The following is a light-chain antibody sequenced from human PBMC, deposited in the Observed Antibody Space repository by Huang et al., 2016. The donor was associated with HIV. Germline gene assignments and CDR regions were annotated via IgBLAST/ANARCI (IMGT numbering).Light chain of an antibody. CDR2: SAS. V-gene: IGKV1-6*01. CDR1: QGITED. J-gene: IGKJ1*01. CDR3: LQDHNYPRT. Sequence: AIQMTQSPSSLSASVGDRFTITCRASQGITEDLAWYQQKPGKAPTLLISSASTLRSVVPSRFSCSGSGTDFTLTISSLQPEDYATYYCLQDHNYPRTCGQGTKVEI.